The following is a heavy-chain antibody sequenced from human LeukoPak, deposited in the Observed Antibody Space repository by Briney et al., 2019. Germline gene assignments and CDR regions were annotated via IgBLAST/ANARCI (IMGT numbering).Heavy chain of an antibody. V-gene: IGHV3-48*03. CDR2: ISSGGSTI. D-gene: IGHD2-15*01. J-gene: IGHJ4*02. CDR3: ARDRGVAGRSYYFDY. CDR1: GFTFSSYE. Sequence: QPGGSLILSCAASGFTFSSYEMNWVRQAPGKGLEWVSYISSGGSTIYYADSVKGRFTISRDNAKNSLYLQMNSLRAEDTAVYYCARDRGVAGRSYYFDYWGQGTLVTVSS.